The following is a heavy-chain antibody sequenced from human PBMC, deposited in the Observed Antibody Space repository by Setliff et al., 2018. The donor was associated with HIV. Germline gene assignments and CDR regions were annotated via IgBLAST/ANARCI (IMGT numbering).Heavy chain of an antibody. CDR2: LYFTGST. D-gene: IGHD3-22*01. CDR1: GGSVSSGSYY. J-gene: IGHJ4*02. CDR3: AAGLHYYDSTGYPLTFDY. Sequence: LSLTCSVSGGSVSSGSYYWGWIRQPPGKGLEWIGTLYFTGSTYYNPSLKSRVTISVDTSKNQFSLKLSSVTAADTAVYYCAAGLHYYDSTGYPLTFDYWGQGALVTVSS. V-gene: IGHV4-39*01.